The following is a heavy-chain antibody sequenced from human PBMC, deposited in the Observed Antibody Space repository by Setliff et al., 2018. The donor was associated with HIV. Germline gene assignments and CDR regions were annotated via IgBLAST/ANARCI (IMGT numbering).Heavy chain of an antibody. J-gene: IGHJ2*01. CDR3: ARPADCSSTSCYLWYFDL. D-gene: IGHD2-2*01. V-gene: IGHV4-39*01. Sequence: SETLSLTCTVSGGSISSSSYYWGWIRQPPGKGLEWIGSIYYSGSTYYNPSLKSRVTISVDTSKNQFTLKLSSVTAADTAVYYCARPADCSSTSCYLWYFDLWGRGTLVTVSS. CDR1: GGSISSSSYY. CDR2: IYYSGST.